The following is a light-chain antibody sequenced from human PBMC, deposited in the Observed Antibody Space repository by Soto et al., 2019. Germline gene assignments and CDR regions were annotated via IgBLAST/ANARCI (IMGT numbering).Light chain of an antibody. V-gene: IGLV2-8*01. CDR3: SSYAGSNNLNV. Sequence: QSALTQPPSASGSPGQSVTISCTGASSDVGAYNYVSWYQQHPGKVPKLIIYEVTKRPSGVPDRFSGSKSGNTASLTVSGLQAEDEADYYCSSYAGSNNLNVFGTGTKVTVL. J-gene: IGLJ1*01. CDR2: EVT. CDR1: SSDVGAYNY.